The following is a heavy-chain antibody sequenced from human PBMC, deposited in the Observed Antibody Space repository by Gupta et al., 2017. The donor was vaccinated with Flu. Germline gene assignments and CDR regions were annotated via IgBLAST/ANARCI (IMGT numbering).Heavy chain of an antibody. CDR3: AGDDWCGYCYSGNFWF. CDR1: GYSFTGYY. Sequence: QVQLVQSGAAVKKPVASVKSSCTASGYSFTGYYMHWVRQAPGQGLEWMGWIKPISGGTNYAQKCQGRVTMTRDTSISTSYMELSSLRSDDTAVYYCAGDDWCGYCYSGNFWFCGQGTLVAVST. CDR2: IKPISGGT. J-gene: IGHJ4*02. V-gene: IGHV1-2*02. D-gene: IGHD2-21*02.